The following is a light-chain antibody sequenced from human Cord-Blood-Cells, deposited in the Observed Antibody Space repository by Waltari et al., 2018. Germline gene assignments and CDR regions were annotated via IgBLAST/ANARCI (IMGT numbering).Light chain of an antibody. V-gene: IGKV2-28*01. CDR3: MQALQTPPT. Sequence: DIMMTQSPLSRPATPGEPAPISCRSSQSLLHRNGYNYLDWYLQKPGQSPQLLTYLGSNRASGVPDRFSGSGSGTDFTLKISRVVAEDVCVYYCMQALQTPPTFGQGTKVEIK. J-gene: IGKJ1*01. CDR1: QSLLHRNGYNY. CDR2: LGS.